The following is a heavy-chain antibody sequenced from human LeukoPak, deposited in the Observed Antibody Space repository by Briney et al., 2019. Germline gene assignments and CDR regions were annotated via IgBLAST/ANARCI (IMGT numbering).Heavy chain of an antibody. V-gene: IGHV4-39*07. Sequence: SETLSLTCAVSGGSISRRTNWWRWVRQPPGKGLEWIGSIYYSGSTYYNPSLKSRVTISVDTSKNQFSLKLSSVTAADTAVYYCARDLIGSGWAWGQGTLVTVSS. J-gene: IGHJ5*02. CDR2: IYYSGST. CDR1: GGSISRRTNW. CDR3: ARDLIGSGWA. D-gene: IGHD6-19*01.